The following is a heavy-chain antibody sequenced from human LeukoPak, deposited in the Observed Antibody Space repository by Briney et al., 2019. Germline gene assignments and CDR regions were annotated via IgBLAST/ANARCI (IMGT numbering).Heavy chain of an antibody. V-gene: IGHV3-15*07. D-gene: IGHD2-21*01. CDR2: IKPKTDGETT. CDR3: ITPLPYSAQ. CDR1: GFTFSNAY. J-gene: IGHJ4*02. Sequence: GGSLRLSCAASGFTFSNAYMNWVRQAPGKGLEWVGRIKPKTDGETTEYAAPVKGRFSISRDDSKNMLYLQMNSLKTEDTAIYYCITPLPYSAQGGQGTLVTVSS.